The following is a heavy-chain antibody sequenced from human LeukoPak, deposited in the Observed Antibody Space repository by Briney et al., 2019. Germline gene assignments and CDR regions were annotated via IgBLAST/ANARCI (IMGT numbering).Heavy chain of an antibody. CDR2: INPYSGNT. D-gene: IGHD6-19*01. CDR3: ARDLGAVAGTNTFDI. CDR1: GYTFTSYI. J-gene: IGHJ3*02. V-gene: IGHV1-18*01. Sequence: VSVKVSCKTSGYTFTSYIITWVRQAPGQGLEWMGWINPYSGNTKYTQKVQGRVTMTTDSSTSTAYMELRSLRSDDTAVYFCARDLGAVAGTNTFDIWGQGTMVTVSS.